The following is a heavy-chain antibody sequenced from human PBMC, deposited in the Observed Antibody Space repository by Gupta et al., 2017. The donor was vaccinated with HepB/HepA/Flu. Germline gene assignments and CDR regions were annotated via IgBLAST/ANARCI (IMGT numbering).Heavy chain of an antibody. J-gene: IGHJ1*01. CDR1: GFSVSASH. V-gene: IGHV3-53*01. CDR2: IYRVGKK. CDR3: VREGDDF. Sequence: EVQPVESGGGLIQPGGSLRLSCAASGFSVSASHMSWVRQAPEKGREWVSVIYRVGKKHDAAPVEGRLRIYRDKSRNNVELQMKSRRDEDKDTYYCVREGDDFWG. D-gene: IGHD3-3*01.